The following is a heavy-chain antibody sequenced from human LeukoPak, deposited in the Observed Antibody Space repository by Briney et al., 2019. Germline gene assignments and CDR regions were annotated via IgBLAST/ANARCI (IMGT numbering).Heavy chain of an antibody. CDR3: ARVVKSGKVRGPIAVAGPFDY. CDR1: GYTFTSYG. V-gene: IGHV1-18*01. J-gene: IGHJ4*02. CDR2: ISAYNGNT. D-gene: IGHD6-19*01. Sequence: ASVKVSCKASGYTFTSYGISWVRQAPGQGLEWMGWISAYNGNTNYAQKLQGRVTMTTDTSTSTAYMELRSLRSDDTAVYYCARVVKSGKVRGPIAVAGPFDYWGQGTLVTVSS.